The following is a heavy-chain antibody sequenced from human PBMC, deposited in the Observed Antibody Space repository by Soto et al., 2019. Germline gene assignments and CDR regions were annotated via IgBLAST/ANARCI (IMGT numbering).Heavy chain of an antibody. CDR3: AKDLALRYFDWLSPFDY. J-gene: IGHJ4*02. CDR1: GFTFSSYG. V-gene: IGHV3-30*18. D-gene: IGHD3-9*01. Sequence: GGSLRLSCAASGFTFSSYGMHWVRQAPGKGLEWVAVISYDGSNKYYADSVKGRFTISRDNSKNTLYLQMNSLRAEDTAVYYCAKDLALRYFDWLSPFDYWGQGTLVTVSS. CDR2: ISYDGSNK.